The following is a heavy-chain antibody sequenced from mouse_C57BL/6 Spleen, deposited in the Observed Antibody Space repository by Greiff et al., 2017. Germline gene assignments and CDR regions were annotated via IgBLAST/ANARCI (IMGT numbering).Heavy chain of an antibody. CDR2: IYPRSGNT. CDR1: GYTFTSYG. Sequence: VQLLQSGAELARPGASVKLSCKASGYTFTSYGISWVKQRTGQGLEWIGEIYPRSGNTYYNEKFKGKATLTADKSSSTAYMELRSLTSEDSAVYFCARGGTLYYCDYWGQGTTLTVSS. V-gene: IGHV1-81*01. J-gene: IGHJ2*01. CDR3: ARGGTLYYCDY. D-gene: IGHD3-3*01.